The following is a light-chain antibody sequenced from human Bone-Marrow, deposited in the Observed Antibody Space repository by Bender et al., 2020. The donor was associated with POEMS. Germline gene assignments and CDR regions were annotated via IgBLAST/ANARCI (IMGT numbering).Light chain of an antibody. Sequence: QSVLTQSPSVSATPGQKVTISCSGSTSNIGNNFVFWYVQVSGMAPQLLISDNDKRPSGIPDRFSGFKSGTSATLAISGLQTGDEADYYCATWDSSLNSVLFGGGTRLTVL. CDR2: DND. CDR1: TSNIGNNF. CDR3: ATWDSSLNSVL. V-gene: IGLV1-51*01. J-gene: IGLJ3*02.